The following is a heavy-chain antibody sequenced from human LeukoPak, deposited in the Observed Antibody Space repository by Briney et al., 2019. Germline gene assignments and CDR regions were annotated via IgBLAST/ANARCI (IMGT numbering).Heavy chain of an antibody. CDR3: ARVRAAGTNLNWFDP. V-gene: IGHV4-59*01. CDR2: ISYSGST. Sequence: SETLSLTCTVSGDSISSYYWSWIRQPPGKGLEWIGYISYSGSTNFNPSLKSRVTISVDTSKNQFSLKLSSVTAADTAVYYCARVRAAGTNLNWFDPRGREPWSPSPQ. D-gene: IGHD1-1*01. CDR1: GDSISSYY. J-gene: IGHJ5*02.